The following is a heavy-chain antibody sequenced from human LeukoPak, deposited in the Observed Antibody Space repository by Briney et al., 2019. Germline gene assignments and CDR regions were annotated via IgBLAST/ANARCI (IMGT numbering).Heavy chain of an antibody. V-gene: IGHV3-20*04. D-gene: IGHD4-17*01. CDR2: INWNVGST. CDR1: GFTFSSYW. J-gene: IGHJ4*02. CDR3: ARDLLGATVTEAPDY. Sequence: GGSLRLSCAASGFTFSSYWMHWVRQAPGKGLEWVSGINWNVGSTGYADSVKGRFTISRDNAKNSLYLQMNSLRAEDTALYYCARDLLGATVTEAPDYWGQGTLVTVSS.